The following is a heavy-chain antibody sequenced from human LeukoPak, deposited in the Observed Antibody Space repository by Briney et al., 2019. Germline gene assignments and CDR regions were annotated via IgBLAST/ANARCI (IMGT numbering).Heavy chain of an antibody. V-gene: IGHV1-2*02. J-gene: IGHJ6*02. CDR2: ITPNSGGT. Sequence: ASVKVSCTASGYTFTGYYMHWVRQAPGQGLEWMGWITPNSGGTNYAQKVQGRVTMTRDTSISTAYMELSRLRSDDTAVYYCARDIVVVAAAIQYYYYGMDVWGQGTTVTVSS. CDR1: GYTFTGYY. CDR3: ARDIVVVAAAIQYYYYGMDV. D-gene: IGHD2-2*02.